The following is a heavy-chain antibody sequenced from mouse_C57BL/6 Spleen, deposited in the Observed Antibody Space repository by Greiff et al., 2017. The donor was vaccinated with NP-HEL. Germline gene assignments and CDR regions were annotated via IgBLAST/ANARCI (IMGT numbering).Heavy chain of an antibody. V-gene: IGHV1-4*01. CDR3: AKGDYDSLYYAMDY. J-gene: IGHJ4*01. D-gene: IGHD2-4*01. Sequence: VKVVESGAELARPGASVKMSCKASGYTFTSYTMHWVKQRPGQGLEWIGYINPSSGYTKYNQKFKDKATLTADKSSSTAYMQLSSLTSEDSAVYYCAKGDYDSLYYAMDYWGQGTSVTVSS. CDR2: INPSSGYT. CDR1: GYTFTSYT.